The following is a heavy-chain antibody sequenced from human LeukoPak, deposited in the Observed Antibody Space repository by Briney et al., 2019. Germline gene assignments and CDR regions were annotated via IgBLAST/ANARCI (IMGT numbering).Heavy chain of an antibody. D-gene: IGHD6-13*01. CDR2: IYPGDSRV. J-gene: IGHJ1*01. V-gene: IGHV5-51*01. CDR1: GYSIINYW. CDR3: ACRDLTSIWSLL. Sequence: LAESLKISCQAFGYSIINYWSGWLRQEPGKNMEWMGVIYPGDSRVRYNPSFQGQVTLSVDNSINAAYLYWVSLRASDTAMYYCACRDLTSIWSLLWGQGNLVTVS.